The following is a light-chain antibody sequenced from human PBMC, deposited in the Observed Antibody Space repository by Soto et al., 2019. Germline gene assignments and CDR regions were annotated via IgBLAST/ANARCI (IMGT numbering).Light chain of an antibody. Sequence: EVVLTQSPGTLSLSPGERATLSCRASESVSSSFLTWYHQKPGQAPRLLIYRTSNRVTGIPDRFSGSGSGTDFTLTISRLEPEDFAEYFCQHYGNSLWTFGQGTKVEIK. V-gene: IGKV3-20*01. CDR1: ESVSSSF. CDR3: QHYGNSLWT. J-gene: IGKJ1*01. CDR2: RTS.